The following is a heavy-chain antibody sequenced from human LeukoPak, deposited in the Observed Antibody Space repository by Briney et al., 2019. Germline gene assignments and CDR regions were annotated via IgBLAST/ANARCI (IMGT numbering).Heavy chain of an antibody. CDR1: GGSISSSSYS. CDR3: ARGLRGVVVVAATRPTMIHYFDY. CDR2: INHSGST. D-gene: IGHD2-15*01. J-gene: IGHJ4*02. V-gene: IGHV4-39*07. Sequence: PSETLSLTCTVSGGSISSSSYSWSWIRQPPGKGLEWIGEINHSGSTNYNPSLKSRVTISVDTSKNQFSLKLSSVTAADTAVYYCARGLRGVVVVAATRPTMIHYFDYWGQGTLVTVSS.